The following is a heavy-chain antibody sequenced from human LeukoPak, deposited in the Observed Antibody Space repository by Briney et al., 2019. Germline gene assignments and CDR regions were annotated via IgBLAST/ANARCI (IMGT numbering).Heavy chain of an antibody. CDR2: IYHTGST. Sequence: PSGTLSLTCVVSGGSISSSNWWSWVRQPPGKGLEWIAEIYHTGSTNYNPSLKSRVILSLDKSANQFSLNLSSVTAADTAVYYCARFSPRAMGNYLDFWGQGTLVTVSS. J-gene: IGHJ4*02. V-gene: IGHV4-4*02. D-gene: IGHD7-27*01. CDR3: ARFSPRAMGNYLDF. CDR1: GGSISSSNW.